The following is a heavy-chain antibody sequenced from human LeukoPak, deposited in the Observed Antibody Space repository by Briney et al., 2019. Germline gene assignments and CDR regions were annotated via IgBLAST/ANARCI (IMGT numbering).Heavy chain of an antibody. Sequence: ASVKVSCKVSGYTLTELSMHWLRQAPGKGLEWMGGFDPEDGETIYAQKFQGRVTITEDTSTDTAYMELSSLRSEDTAVYYCATLRKYCSGGSCYIFDYWGQGTLVTVSS. CDR2: FDPEDGET. CDR1: GYTLTELS. V-gene: IGHV1-24*01. D-gene: IGHD2-15*01. J-gene: IGHJ4*02. CDR3: ATLRKYCSGGSCYIFDY.